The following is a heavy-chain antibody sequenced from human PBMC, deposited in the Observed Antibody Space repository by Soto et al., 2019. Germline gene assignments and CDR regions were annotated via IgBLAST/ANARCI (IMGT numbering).Heavy chain of an antibody. Sequence: QVQLVESGGGVVQPGRSLRLSCAASGFTFSSYGMHWVRQAPGKGLEWVAVISYDGSNKYYADSVKGRFTISRDNSKNTLYLQMNSLRAEDTAVYYCAKDGEWELGGNYFDYWGQGTLVTVSS. CDR1: GFTFSSYG. CDR2: ISYDGSNK. D-gene: IGHD1-26*01. J-gene: IGHJ4*02. V-gene: IGHV3-30*18. CDR3: AKDGEWELGGNYFDY.